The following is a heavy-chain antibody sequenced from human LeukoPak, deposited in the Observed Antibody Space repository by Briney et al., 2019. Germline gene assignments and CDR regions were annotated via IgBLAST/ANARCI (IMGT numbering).Heavy chain of an antibody. CDR1: GFTFSTYG. CDR3: AKATAARGPFDY. V-gene: IGHV3-23*01. J-gene: IGHJ4*02. CDR2: ISGSGGST. D-gene: IGHD6-6*01. Sequence: PGGSLRLSCAASGFTFSTYGMSLVRQAPGKGLEWVSAISGSGGSTYYADSVKGRFTISRDNSKNTLYLQMNSLRAEDTAVYYCAKATAARGPFDYWGQGTLVTVSS.